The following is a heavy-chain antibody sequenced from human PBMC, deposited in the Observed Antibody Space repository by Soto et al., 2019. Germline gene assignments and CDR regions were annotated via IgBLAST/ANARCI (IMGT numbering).Heavy chain of an antibody. CDR1: GFTFSSYG. D-gene: IGHD1-26*01. CDR3: ARDWVGATSPFDY. V-gene: IGHV3-33*01. J-gene: IGHJ4*02. CDR2: IWYDGSNK. Sequence: QVQLVESGGGVVQPGRSLRLSCAASGFTFSSYGMHWVRQAPGKGLEWVAVIWYDGSNKYYADSVKGRFTISRDNSKNTLYLQMNSLRAEDTAVYYCARDWVGATSPFDYWGQGTLVTVSS.